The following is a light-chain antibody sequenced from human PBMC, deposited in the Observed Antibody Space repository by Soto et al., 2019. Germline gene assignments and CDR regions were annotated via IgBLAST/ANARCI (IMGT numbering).Light chain of an antibody. CDR1: QSVSSN. Sequence: LSVSPGERATFSCRASQSVSSNLAWYQQKPGQAPRLLIYGASTRATGIPARFSGSGSGTEFTLTISSLQSEDFAVYYCQQYNNWPPWTFGQGTKVDIK. V-gene: IGKV3-15*01. CDR2: GAS. CDR3: QQYNNWPPWT. J-gene: IGKJ1*01.